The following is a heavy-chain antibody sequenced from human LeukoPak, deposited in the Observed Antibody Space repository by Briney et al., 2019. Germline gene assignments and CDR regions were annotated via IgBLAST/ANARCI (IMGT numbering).Heavy chain of an antibody. V-gene: IGHV4-59*01. CDR1: GGSISTYY. J-gene: IGHJ4*02. CDR3: AITTRDDFGEYFFDY. D-gene: IGHD4-17*01. CDR2: IYHGGSA. Sequence: PSETLSLTCAVSGGSISTYYWSWIRQPPGKGLEWIGYIYHGGSAMYSLSLRSRVTISVDRPNNHFSLKLTSVTAADTAVYFCAITTRDDFGEYFFDYWGQGTLVTVSS.